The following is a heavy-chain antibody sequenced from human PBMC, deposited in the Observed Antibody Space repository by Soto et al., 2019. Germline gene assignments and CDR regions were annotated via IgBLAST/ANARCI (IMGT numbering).Heavy chain of an antibody. CDR3: ARDQGGYFDY. D-gene: IGHD2-15*01. Sequence: QVQLVESGGGVVKPGRSRRLSSAASGFTFSIYGMHWVREAPGKGLEWVAVIWYDGSNKYYADSVKGRFTISRDNSKNTLYLQMNSLRAEDTAVYYCARDQGGYFDYWGQGTLVTVSS. CDR1: GFTFSIYG. V-gene: IGHV3-33*01. J-gene: IGHJ4*02. CDR2: IWYDGSNK.